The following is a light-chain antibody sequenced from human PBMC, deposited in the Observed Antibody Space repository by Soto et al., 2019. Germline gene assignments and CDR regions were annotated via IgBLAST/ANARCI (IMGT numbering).Light chain of an antibody. V-gene: IGKV1-5*01. CDR1: QSVHAC. Sequence: IQLTQAPATLPASVGDRVTITCRASQSVHACLAWFQQKPGKAPDLLISYASRLECGVPSRFSGGGAGTEFSLTISDLLHDDFATEYCHQYYGNSPRTFGQGTKVDIK. CDR2: YAS. J-gene: IGKJ1*01. CDR3: HQYYGNSPRT.